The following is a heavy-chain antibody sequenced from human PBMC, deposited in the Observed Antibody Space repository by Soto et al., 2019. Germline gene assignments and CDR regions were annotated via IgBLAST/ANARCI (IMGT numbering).Heavy chain of an antibody. V-gene: IGHV3-48*02. CDR1: GFTFSSYS. D-gene: IGHD3-3*01. J-gene: IGHJ3*02. CDR2: ISSSSSTI. CDR3: AREARWRGDAFDI. Sequence: GGYLRLSCAASGFTFSSYSMNWVRQAPGKGLEWVSYISSSSSTIYYADSVKGRFTISRDNAKNSLYLQMNSLRDEDTAVYYCAREARWRGDAFDIWGQGTMVTVSS.